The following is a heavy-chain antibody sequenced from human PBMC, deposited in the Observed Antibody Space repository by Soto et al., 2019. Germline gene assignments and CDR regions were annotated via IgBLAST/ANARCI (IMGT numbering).Heavy chain of an antibody. Sequence: SETLSLTCAVSGYSISSGYYWGWIRQPPGKGLEWIGSIYNSGSTYYNPSLKSRVTISVDTSKNQFSLKLSSVTAADTAVYYCAREARIAAAGYNWFDPWGQGTLVTVS. CDR3: AREARIAAAGYNWFDP. J-gene: IGHJ5*02. CDR1: GYSISSGYY. D-gene: IGHD6-13*01. V-gene: IGHV4-38-2*02. CDR2: IYNSGST.